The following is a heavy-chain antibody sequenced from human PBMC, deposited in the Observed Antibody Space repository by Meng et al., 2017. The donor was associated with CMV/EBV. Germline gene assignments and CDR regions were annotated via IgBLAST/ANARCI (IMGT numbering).Heavy chain of an antibody. CDR2: IIPIFGTA. D-gene: IGHD3-10*01. CDR3: AGTAHSTPGGYFDY. V-gene: IGHV1-69*05. J-gene: IGHJ4*02. CDR1: GGTFSSYA. Sequence: SVKVSCKASGGTFSSYAISWVRQAPGQGLEWMGGIIPIFGTANYAQKFQGRVTITTDESTSTAYVELSSLRSEDTAVYYCAGTAHSTPGGYFDYWGQGTLVTVSS.